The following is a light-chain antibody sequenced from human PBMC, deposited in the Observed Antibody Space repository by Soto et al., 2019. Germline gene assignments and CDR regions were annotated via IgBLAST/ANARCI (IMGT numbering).Light chain of an antibody. CDR2: GAS. Sequence: DIQMTQSPSSLSASVGDRVTITCRASQGINNFLAWYQQRPGKVPKLLISGASTLQSGVPSRFSGSGSGTDITLTINSLQPEDVATYYCQKYDSAPKMFGQGTKVEIK. V-gene: IGKV1-27*01. J-gene: IGKJ1*01. CDR3: QKYDSAPKM. CDR1: QGINNF.